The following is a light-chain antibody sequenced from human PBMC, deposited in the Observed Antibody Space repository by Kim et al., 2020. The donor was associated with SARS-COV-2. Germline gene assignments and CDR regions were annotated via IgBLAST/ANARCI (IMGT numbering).Light chain of an antibody. Sequence: SYELTQPPSMSVSPGQTASISCSGDKLGNKYACWYQQKPGQSPVLVIYQDNKRPSGIPERFSGSNSGNTATLTISGTQTMDEADYYCQAWDNSIGVFGGGTQLTVL. J-gene: IGLJ3*02. CDR2: QDN. CDR3: QAWDNSIGV. CDR1: KLGNKY. V-gene: IGLV3-1*01.